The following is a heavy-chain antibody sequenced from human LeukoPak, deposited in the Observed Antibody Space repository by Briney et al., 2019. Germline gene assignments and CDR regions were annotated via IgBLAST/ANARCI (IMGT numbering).Heavy chain of an antibody. CDR2: ISGSGST. D-gene: IGHD6-13*01. J-gene: IGHJ4*02. V-gene: IGHV3-23*01. Sequence: PGGSLRLSCAASGFAFSTYAMSWVRQAPGKGLEWVSGISGSGSTYYADSVKGRFTISRDNSKNTLYLQMNSLRAEDTAVYHCAKGGYGYSPNWGQGTLVTVSS. CDR3: AKGGYGYSPN. CDR1: GFAFSTYA.